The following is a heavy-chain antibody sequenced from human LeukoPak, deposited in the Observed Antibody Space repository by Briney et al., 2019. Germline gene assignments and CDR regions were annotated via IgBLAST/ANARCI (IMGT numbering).Heavy chain of an antibody. CDR3: ARGHYGLDV. CDR2: IDLSSSTI. J-gene: IGHJ6*02. CDR1: GFTFSGHY. Sequence: GGSLRLSCTASGFTFSGHYASWVRQTPERGLEWIAYIDLSSSTIYYADSVKGRFTISRDNARNSVYLQMPSLRAEHTAVYYCARGHYGLDVWRHGTTVTVSS. V-gene: IGHV3-11*01.